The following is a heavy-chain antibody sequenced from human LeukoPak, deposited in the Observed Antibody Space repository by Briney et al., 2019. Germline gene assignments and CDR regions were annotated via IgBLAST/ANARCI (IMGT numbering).Heavy chain of an antibody. Sequence: SETLSLTCTVSGYSISSGYYWGWIRQPPGKGLEWIGSIYHSGSTYYNPSLKSRVTISVDTSKNQFSLKLSSVTAADTAVYYCARAPGIWSGYYMWGQGTLVTVSS. CDR3: ARAPGIWSGYYM. J-gene: IGHJ4*02. D-gene: IGHD3-3*01. V-gene: IGHV4-38-2*02. CDR1: GYSISSGYY. CDR2: IYHSGST.